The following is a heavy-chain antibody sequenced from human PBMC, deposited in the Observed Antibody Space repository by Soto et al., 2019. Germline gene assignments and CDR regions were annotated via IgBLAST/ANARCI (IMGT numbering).Heavy chain of an antibody. CDR1: GGSISSGDYY. Sequence: QVQLQESGPGLVKPSQTLSLTCTVSGGSISSGDYYWSWIRQPPGKGLEWIGYIYYSGSTYYNPSLKSRVTISVDTSKNQFSLKLSSVTAADTAVYYCARDHLGPSAPDYGADYWGQGTLVTVSS. V-gene: IGHV4-30-4*01. CDR3: ARDHLGPSAPDYGADY. J-gene: IGHJ4*02. CDR2: IYYSGST. D-gene: IGHD4-17*01.